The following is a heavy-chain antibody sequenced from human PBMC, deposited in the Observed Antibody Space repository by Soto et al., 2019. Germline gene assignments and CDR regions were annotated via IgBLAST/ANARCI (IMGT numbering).Heavy chain of an antibody. CDR2: IIPIFGTG. CDR3: ARDCLLECSGPPVTRGCMAF. D-gene: IGHD3-3*01. Sequence: QVQLVQSGAEVKKPGSSVKVSCKASGGTFSSYAISWVRKAPGQGLEWMGEIIPIFGTGNYAQKFQGRVTITADKSTITAYMEMSCLSSEDTAVYYCARDCLLECSGPPVTRGCMAFWCQWTTFTVSS. CDR1: GGTFSSYA. V-gene: IGHV1-69*06. J-gene: IGHJ6*02.